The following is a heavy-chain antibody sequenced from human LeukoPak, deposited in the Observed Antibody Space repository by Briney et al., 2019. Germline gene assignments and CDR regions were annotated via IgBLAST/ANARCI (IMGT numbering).Heavy chain of an antibody. CDR3: ARVVPAPYSSSWYYFDH. Sequence: GSLRLSCAASGFTFSSYAMHWVRQAPGKGLEYVSAISSNRGSTYYANSVKGRFTISRDNSKNTLYLQMGSLRAEDMAVYYCARVVPAPYSSSWYYFDHWGQGTLVTVSS. CDR2: ISSNRGST. J-gene: IGHJ4*02. V-gene: IGHV3-64*01. CDR1: GFTFSSYA. D-gene: IGHD6-13*01.